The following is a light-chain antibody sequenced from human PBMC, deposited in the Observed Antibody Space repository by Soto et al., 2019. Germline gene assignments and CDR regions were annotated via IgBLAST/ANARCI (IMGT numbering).Light chain of an antibody. CDR3: QPYNNWPLT. Sequence: DIVMTQSPLSLPVTPGEPASLSCRSSQSLLHSNGYNYLDWYLQKPGQSKQLLIYLGSNRASGVPARFSGSRSGPEFTLTINSLQSEDFAIYYCQPYNNWPLTVGGGNKVDNK. CDR1: QSLLHSNGYNY. CDR2: LGS. V-gene: IGKV2-28*01. J-gene: IGKJ4*01.